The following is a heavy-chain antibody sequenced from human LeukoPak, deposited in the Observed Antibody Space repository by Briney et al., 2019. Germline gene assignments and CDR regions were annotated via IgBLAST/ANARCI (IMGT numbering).Heavy chain of an antibody. J-gene: IGHJ6*03. V-gene: IGHV1-69*13. CDR2: IILIFGTA. CDR1: GGTFSSYA. CDR3: ARGEQLWFISAYCMDV. Sequence: GASVKVSCKASGGTFSSYAISWVRQAPGQGLEWMGGIILIFGTANYAQKFQGRVTITADESTSTAYMELSSLRSEDTAVYYCARGEQLWFISAYCMDVWGKGTTVTVSS. D-gene: IGHD5-18*01.